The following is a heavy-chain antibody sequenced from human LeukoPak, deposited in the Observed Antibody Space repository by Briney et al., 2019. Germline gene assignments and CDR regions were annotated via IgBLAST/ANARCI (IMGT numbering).Heavy chain of an antibody. CDR3: AREPYYDFWSGYYDIDY. CDR1: GFTFSSYS. D-gene: IGHD3-3*01. CDR2: ISSSSSYI. V-gene: IGHV3-21*01. Sequence: GGSLRLSCAASGFTFSSYSMNWVRQAPGKGLEWVSSISSSSSYIYYADSVKGRFTISRDNAKSSLYLQMNSLRAEDTAVYYCAREPYYDFWSGYYDIDYWGQGTLVTVSS. J-gene: IGHJ4*02.